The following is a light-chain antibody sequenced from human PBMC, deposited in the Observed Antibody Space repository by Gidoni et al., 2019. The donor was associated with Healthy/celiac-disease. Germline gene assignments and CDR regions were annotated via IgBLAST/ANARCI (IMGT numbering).Light chain of an antibody. Sequence: QSVLTKPPSASGTPGQRVTISCSGSSSNIGSNTVNWYQQLPGTAPKLLIYSNNRRPSGVPDRFSGSKSGTSASLAISGLQSEDEADYYCAAWDDSLNALFGGGTKLTVL. V-gene: IGLV1-44*01. CDR3: AAWDDSLNAL. J-gene: IGLJ2*01. CDR1: SSNIGSNT. CDR2: SNN.